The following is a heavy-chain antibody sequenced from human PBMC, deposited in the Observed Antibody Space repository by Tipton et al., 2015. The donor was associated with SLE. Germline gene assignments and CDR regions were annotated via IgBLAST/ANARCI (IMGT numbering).Heavy chain of an antibody. CDR2: VSGSST. Sequence: SLRLSCAASGFTFSAHGMTWVRQAPGKGLEWVAAVSGSSTFHANSVMGRFTISRDTSKNTLYLQLKSLRVEDTAIYYCAKVGTDWYFDLWGRGTLVTVSS. CDR3: AKVGTDWYFDL. CDR1: GFTFSAHG. D-gene: IGHD1/OR15-1a*01. J-gene: IGHJ2*01. V-gene: IGHV3-23*01.